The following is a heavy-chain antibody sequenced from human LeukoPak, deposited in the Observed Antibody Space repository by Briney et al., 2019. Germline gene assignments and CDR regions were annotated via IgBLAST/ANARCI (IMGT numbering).Heavy chain of an antibody. D-gene: IGHD5-12*01. V-gene: IGHV1-69*04. CDR2: IIPILGIA. J-gene: IGHJ4*02. CDR3: ARGIVATIREWSESYSC. Sequence: SVKVPCKASGGTFSSYAISWVRQAPGQGLEWMGRIIPILGIANYAQKFQGRVTITADKSTSTAYMELSSLRSEDTAVYYCARGIVATIREWSESYSCWGQGTLVAVSS. CDR1: GGTFSSYA.